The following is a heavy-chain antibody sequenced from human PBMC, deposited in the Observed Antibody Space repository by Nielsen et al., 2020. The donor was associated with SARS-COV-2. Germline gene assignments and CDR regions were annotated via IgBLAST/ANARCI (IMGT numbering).Heavy chain of an antibody. CDR2: ISSSGSTI. D-gene: IGHD3-3*01. CDR3: ARGKYHDFWTGYFRHYYYYTMDV. V-gene: IGHV3-48*03. Sequence: WIRQPPGKGLEWVSYISSSGSTIYYADSVKGRFTISRDNAKNSLYLQVNSLRGEDTAVYYCARGKYHDFWTGYFRHYYYYTMDVWGQGTTVTVSS. J-gene: IGHJ6*02.